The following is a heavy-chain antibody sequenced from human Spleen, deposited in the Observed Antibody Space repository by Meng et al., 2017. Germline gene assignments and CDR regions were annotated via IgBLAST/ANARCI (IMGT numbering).Heavy chain of an antibody. CDR1: GYTFTSYG. Sequence: ASVKVSCKASGYTFTSYGISWVREAPGQGLEWMGWISGYNGKTNYARKLQGRVTMTTDTSTRTAYMELRSLSSDDTAVYYCARDRWTTVTTRTDAFDIWGQGTVVTVS. CDR2: ISGYNGKT. J-gene: IGHJ3*02. D-gene: IGHD4-11*01. CDR3: ARDRWTTVTTRTDAFDI. V-gene: IGHV1-18*01.